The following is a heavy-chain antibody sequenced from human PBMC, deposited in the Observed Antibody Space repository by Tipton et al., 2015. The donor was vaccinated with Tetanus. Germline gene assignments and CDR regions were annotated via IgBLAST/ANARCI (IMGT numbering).Heavy chain of an antibody. D-gene: IGHD3-3*01. V-gene: IGHV4-39*07. J-gene: IGHJ4*02. Sequence: TLSLTCTVSGGSISSSSYYWGWIRQPPGKGLEWIGSAYYSGSTYYNPSLKSRISISRDTSKNQFSLSLTSVTAADTAVYYCARADYNFAKKGPFDSWGQGTQVIVS. CDR1: GGSISSSSYY. CDR2: AYYSGST. CDR3: ARADYNFAKKGPFDS.